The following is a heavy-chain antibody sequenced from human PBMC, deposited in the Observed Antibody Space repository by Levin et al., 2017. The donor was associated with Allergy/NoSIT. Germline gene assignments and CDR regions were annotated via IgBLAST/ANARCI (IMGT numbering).Heavy chain of an antibody. CDR2: ISGSGGST. D-gene: IGHD4-17*01. CDR3: ANSYGDYDVGVYWYFDL. J-gene: IGHJ2*01. CDR1: GFTFSSYA. Sequence: VASVKVSCAASGFTFSSYAMSWVRQAPGKGLEWVSAISGSGGSTYYADSVKGRFTISRDNSKNTLYLQMNSLRAEDTAVYYCANSYGDYDVGVYWYFDLWGRGTLVTVSS. V-gene: IGHV3-23*01.